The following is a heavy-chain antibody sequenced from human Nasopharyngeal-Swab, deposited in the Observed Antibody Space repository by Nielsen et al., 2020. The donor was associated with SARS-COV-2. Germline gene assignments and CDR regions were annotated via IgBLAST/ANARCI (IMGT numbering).Heavy chain of an antibody. CDR2: IYHSGST. Sequence: SETLSLTCAVSGGSISSSNWWSWVRPPPGKGLEWIGEIYHSGSTNYNPSLKSRVTISVDKSKNQFSLKLSSVTAADTAVYYCARGIGYSSSWYKASEFYYFDYWGQGTLVTVSS. CDR3: ARGIGYSSSWYKASEFYYFDY. CDR1: GGSISSSNW. V-gene: IGHV4-4*02. J-gene: IGHJ4*02. D-gene: IGHD6-13*01.